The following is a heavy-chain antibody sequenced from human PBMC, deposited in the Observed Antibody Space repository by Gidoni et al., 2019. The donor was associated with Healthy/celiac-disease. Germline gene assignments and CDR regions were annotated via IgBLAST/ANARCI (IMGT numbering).Heavy chain of an antibody. V-gene: IGHV3-30*03. Sequence: QVQLVESGGGVVQPGRSLRLSCAASGFTFSSYGMHWVRQAPGKGLEWVAVISYDGSNKYYADSVKGRFTISRDNSKNTLYLQMNSLRAEDTAVYYCARDAPYDYSNPPDYWGQGTLVTVSS. CDR1: GFTFSSYG. CDR3: ARDAPYDYSNPPDY. J-gene: IGHJ4*02. D-gene: IGHD4-4*01. CDR2: ISYDGSNK.